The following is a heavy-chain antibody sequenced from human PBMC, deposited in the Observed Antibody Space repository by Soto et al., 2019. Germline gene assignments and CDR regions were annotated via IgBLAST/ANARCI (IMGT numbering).Heavy chain of an antibody. CDR2: IWYDGSNE. CDR3: ARGFNWNYSPKYYYMDV. D-gene: IGHD1-7*01. J-gene: IGHJ6*03. Sequence: QVQLVESGGGVVQPGRSLRLSCAASGFTFSSYGMHWVRQAPGKGLEWVAVIWYDGSNEYYADSVKGRFTISRDNSKNTLYLQMNSLSAEDTAVYYCARGFNWNYSPKYYYMDVWGKGTTVTVSS. CDR1: GFTFSSYG. V-gene: IGHV3-33*01.